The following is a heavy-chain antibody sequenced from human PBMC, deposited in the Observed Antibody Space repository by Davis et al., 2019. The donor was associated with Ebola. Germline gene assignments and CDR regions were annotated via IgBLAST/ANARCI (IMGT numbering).Heavy chain of an antibody. V-gene: IGHV3-9*01. D-gene: IGHD1-20*01. CDR3: TSGITGTRGDY. Sequence: GGSLRLSCAASGFTFSSYAMHWVRQAPGKGLEWVSGISWNSGSIGYADSVKGRFTISRDNAKNSLYLQMNSLKTEDTAVYYCTSGITGTRGDYWGQGTLVTVSS. J-gene: IGHJ4*02. CDR1: GFTFSSYA. CDR2: ISWNSGSI.